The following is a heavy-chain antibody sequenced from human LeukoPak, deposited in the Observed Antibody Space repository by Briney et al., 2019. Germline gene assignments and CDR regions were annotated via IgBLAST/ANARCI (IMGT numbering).Heavy chain of an antibody. J-gene: IGHJ4*02. CDR2: IRYDGSNK. D-gene: IGHD2-2*01. Sequence: PGGSLRLSCAASGSTFSSYGMHWVRQAPGKGLEWVAFIRYDGSNKYYADSVKGRFTISRDNSKNTLYLQMNSLRAEDTAVYYCAKDGGYCSSTSCYLGAKFDYWGQGTLVTVSS. CDR1: GSTFSSYG. V-gene: IGHV3-30*02. CDR3: AKDGGYCSSTSCYLGAKFDY.